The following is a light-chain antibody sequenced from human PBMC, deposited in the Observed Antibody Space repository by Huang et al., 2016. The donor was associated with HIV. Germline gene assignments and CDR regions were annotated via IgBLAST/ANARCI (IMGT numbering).Light chain of an antibody. V-gene: IGKV3-11*01. Sequence: EIVLTQSPATLSLFPGERATLSCRASQSVSNYLAWYQQKPGQAPRLLMYGASNRATGIPARFSGSGSATDFTLTINSLEPEDFAVYYCQQRSNWPGTFGQGTKVEVK. J-gene: IGKJ1*01. CDR3: QQRSNWPGT. CDR2: GAS. CDR1: QSVSNY.